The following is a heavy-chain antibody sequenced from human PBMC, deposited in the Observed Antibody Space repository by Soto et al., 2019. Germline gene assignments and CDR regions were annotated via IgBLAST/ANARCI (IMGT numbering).Heavy chain of an antibody. CDR3: AKDWGKYCSGATCDLVDD. D-gene: IGHD2-15*01. J-gene: IGHJ4*02. Sequence: GGALRLSCAASGFTVSSDYMSWVRQAPGKGLEWVSVIYSGGSTYYADSVKGRFTISRDNSKNTLYLQMNSLRAEDTALYYCAKDWGKYCSGATCDLVDDWGQ. CDR1: GFTVSSDY. V-gene: IGHV3-53*05. CDR2: IYSGGST.